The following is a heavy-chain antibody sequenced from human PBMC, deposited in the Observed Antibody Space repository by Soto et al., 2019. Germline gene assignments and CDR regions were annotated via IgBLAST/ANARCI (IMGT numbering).Heavy chain of an antibody. CDR1: GFTFSSYG. D-gene: IGHD3-10*01. CDR3: ARDRYGSGSYPDY. V-gene: IGHV3-33*01. CDR2: IWYDGSNK. Sequence: PGGSLRLSCAASGFTFSSYGMHWVRQAPGKGLEWVAVIWYDGSNKYYADSVKGRFTISRDNSKNTLCLQMNSLRAEDTAVYYCARDRYGSGSYPDYWGQGTLVTVSS. J-gene: IGHJ4*02.